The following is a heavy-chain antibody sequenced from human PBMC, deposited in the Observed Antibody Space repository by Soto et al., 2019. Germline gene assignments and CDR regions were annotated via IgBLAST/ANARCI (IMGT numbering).Heavy chain of an antibody. CDR2: MHYTGFS. V-gene: IGHV4-59*02. Sequence: SETLSLTCSFSGDSVTSHYLTWIRQSPEKGLEWIGYMHYTGFSHYNPSLKSRLTISVDRSKNQFTLQLTSVTVEDTAVYYCVTNRGYDFYYFDSWGQGTLVTVSS. J-gene: IGHJ4*02. CDR1: GDSVTSHY. D-gene: IGHD5-12*01. CDR3: VTNRGYDFYYFDS.